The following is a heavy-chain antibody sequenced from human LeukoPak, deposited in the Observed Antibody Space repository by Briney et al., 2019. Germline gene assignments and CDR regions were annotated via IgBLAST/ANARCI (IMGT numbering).Heavy chain of an antibody. V-gene: IGHV1-69*06. D-gene: IGHD3-9*01. Sequence: ASVKVSCKASGGTFSIYAISWVRQAPGQGGEWMGGIIPIFGTANYAQKFQGRVTITADKSTSTAYMELSSLRSEDTAVYYCAITYYDILTGYYVYDAFDIWGQGTMVTVSS. CDR3: AITYYDILTGYYVYDAFDI. J-gene: IGHJ3*02. CDR2: IIPIFGTA. CDR1: GGTFSIYA.